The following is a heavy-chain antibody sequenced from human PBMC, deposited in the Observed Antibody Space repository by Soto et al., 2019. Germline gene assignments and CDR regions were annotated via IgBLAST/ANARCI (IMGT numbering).Heavy chain of an antibody. CDR3: AREGAAAAGRMDV. D-gene: IGHD6-13*01. CDR2: VNPILNIA. V-gene: IGHV1-69*10. Sequence: ASVKVSCKSPRGLFSSYVFNWVRQAPGQGLEWMGGVNPILNIADHAQKFQGRVTITADKSTSTAYMELSSLRSEDTAVYYCAREGAAAAGRMDVWGQGTTVTVSS. CDR1: RGLFSSYV. J-gene: IGHJ6*02.